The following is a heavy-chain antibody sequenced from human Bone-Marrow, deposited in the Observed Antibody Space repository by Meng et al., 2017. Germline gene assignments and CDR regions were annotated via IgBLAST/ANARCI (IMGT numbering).Heavy chain of an antibody. CDR1: GYTFGSYG. J-gene: IGHJ4*02. D-gene: IGHD5-18*01. CDR3: ARGTPMKY. Sequence: QVQLVQSGSELKKRVASVKVSCQASGYTFGSYGINWVRQAPGQGLEWMGWINTNNGNPTYDQGFTGRFVFSLDTSVRTAYLEISSLKAEDTAVYYCARGTPMKYWGQGTLVTVSS. CDR2: INTNNGNP. V-gene: IGHV7-4-1*02.